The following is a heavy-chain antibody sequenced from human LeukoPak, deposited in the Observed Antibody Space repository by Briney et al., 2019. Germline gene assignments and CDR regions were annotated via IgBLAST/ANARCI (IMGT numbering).Heavy chain of an antibody. J-gene: IGHJ6*04. V-gene: IGHV3-43D*04. CDR3: AKAASPKSRRYGMDV. CDR1: GFTFDDYA. Sequence: GGSLRLSCAASGFTFDDYAMHWVRQAPGKGLEWVSLISWGGGSTYYADSVKGRFTISRDNSKNSLYLQMNSLRAEDTALYYCAKAASPKSRRYGMDVWGKGTTVTVSS. CDR2: ISWGGGST.